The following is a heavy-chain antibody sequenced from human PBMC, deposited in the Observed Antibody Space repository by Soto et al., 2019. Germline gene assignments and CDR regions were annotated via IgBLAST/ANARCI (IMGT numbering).Heavy chain of an antibody. J-gene: IGHJ4*02. Sequence: ASVKVSCKASGYTFTGYYMHWVRQAPGQGLEWMGRIIPILGIANYAQKFQGRVTITADKSTSTAYMELSSLRSEDTAVYYCAREGDSSGYYSLIDRFDYWGQGNLVTVS. D-gene: IGHD3-22*01. CDR2: IIPILGIA. CDR1: GYTFTGYY. V-gene: IGHV1-69*04. CDR3: AREGDSSGYYSLIDRFDY.